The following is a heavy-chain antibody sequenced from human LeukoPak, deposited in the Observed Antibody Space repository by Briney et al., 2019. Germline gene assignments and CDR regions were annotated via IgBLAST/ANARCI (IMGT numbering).Heavy chain of an antibody. CDR1: GDSISHYY. J-gene: IGHJ4*02. V-gene: IGHV4-59*01. CDR3: ARGDYSSGWYPDY. CDR2: IYYSGST. D-gene: IGHD6-19*01. Sequence: PETLSLTCSVSGDSISHYYWSWIRQPPGKGLEWIGYIYYSGSTNYNPSLKSRVTISVDTSKNQFSLKLSSVTAADTAVYYCARGDYSSGWYPDYWGQGTLVTVSS.